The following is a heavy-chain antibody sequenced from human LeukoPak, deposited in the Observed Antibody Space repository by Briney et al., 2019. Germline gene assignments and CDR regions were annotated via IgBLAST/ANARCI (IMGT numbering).Heavy chain of an antibody. CDR2: IYTSGST. J-gene: IGHJ2*01. Sequence: SETLSLTCTVSGGSISSYYWSWIRPPAGKGLEWIGRIYTSGSTNYNPSLKSRVTMSVDTSKNQFSLKLSSVTAADTAVYYCARDLWDLRFGERTNWYFDLWGRGTLVTVSS. D-gene: IGHD3-10*01. CDR3: ARDLWDLRFGERTNWYFDL. CDR1: GGSISSYY. V-gene: IGHV4-4*07.